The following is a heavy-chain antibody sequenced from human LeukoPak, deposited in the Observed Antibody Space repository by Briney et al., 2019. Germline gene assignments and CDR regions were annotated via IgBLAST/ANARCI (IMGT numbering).Heavy chain of an antibody. CDR2: MNPNSGNT. V-gene: IGHV1-8*03. D-gene: IGHD2-15*01. J-gene: IGHJ6*03. CDR1: GYTSTSYD. CDR3: ARARGGVVVVAASKSYYYYYMDV. Sequence: ASVKVSCKASGYTSTSYDINWVRQATGQGLEWMGWMNPNSGNTGYAQKFQGRVTITRNTSISTAYMELSSLRSEDTAVYYCARARGGVVVVAASKSYYYYYMDVWGKGTTVTVSS.